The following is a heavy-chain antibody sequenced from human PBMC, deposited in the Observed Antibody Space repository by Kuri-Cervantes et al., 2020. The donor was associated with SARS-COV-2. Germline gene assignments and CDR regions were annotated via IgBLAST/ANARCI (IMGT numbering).Heavy chain of an antibody. CDR2: IRYDGSNK. V-gene: IGHV3-30*02. J-gene: IGHJ4*02. D-gene: IGHD1-26*01. CDR3: ANSLLLSLDY. Sequence: GESLKISCAASGFTFSSYAMHWVRQAPGKGLEWVAFIRYDGSNKYYADSVKGRFTISRDNSKNTLYLQMNSLRVEDTAVYYCANSLLLSLDYWGQGTLVTVSS. CDR1: GFTFSSYA.